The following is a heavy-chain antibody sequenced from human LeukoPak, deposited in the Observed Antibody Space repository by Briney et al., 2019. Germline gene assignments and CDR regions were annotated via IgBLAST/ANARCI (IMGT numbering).Heavy chain of an antibody. V-gene: IGHV1-8*03. J-gene: IGHJ4*02. CDR1: GYTFTSYD. CDR2: MNPNSGNT. D-gene: IGHD3-10*01. Sequence: ASVKVSCKASGYTFTSYDINWVRQATGQGLEWMGWMNPNSGNTGYAQKFQGRVTITRNTSIGTAYMELSSLRSEDTAVYYCVRGDYYDSGIYPAFDWGQGTLVTVSS. CDR3: VRGDYYDSGIYPAFD.